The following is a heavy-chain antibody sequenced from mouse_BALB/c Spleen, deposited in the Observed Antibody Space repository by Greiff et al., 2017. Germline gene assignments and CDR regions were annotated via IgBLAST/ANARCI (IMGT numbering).Heavy chain of an antibody. CDR2: ISSGGST. D-gene: IGHD3-1*01. CDR3: ARGSGYPSYAMDY. V-gene: IGHV5-6-5*01. CDR1: GFTFSSYA. Sequence: EVMLVESGGGLVKPGGSLKLSCAASGFTFSSYAMSWVRQTPEKRLEWVASISSGGSTYYPDSVKGRFTISRDNARNILYLQMSSLRSEDTAMYYCARGSGYPSYAMDYWGQGTSVTVSS. J-gene: IGHJ4*01.